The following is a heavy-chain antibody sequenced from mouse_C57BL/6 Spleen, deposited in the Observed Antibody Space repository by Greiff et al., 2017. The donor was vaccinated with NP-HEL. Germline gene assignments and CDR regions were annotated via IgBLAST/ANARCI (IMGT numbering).Heavy chain of an antibody. V-gene: IGHV10-1*01. D-gene: IGHD1-1*01. CDR1: GFSSNTYA. CDR2: IRSKSNNYAT. Sequence: EVQGVESGGGLVQPKGSLKLSCAASGFSSNTYAMNWVRQAPGKGLEWVARIRSKSNNYATYYADSVKDRFTISRDDSESMLYLQMNNLKTEDTAMYDCVRREYYGSWYFDVWGTGTTVTVSS. CDR3: VRREYYGSWYFDV. J-gene: IGHJ1*03.